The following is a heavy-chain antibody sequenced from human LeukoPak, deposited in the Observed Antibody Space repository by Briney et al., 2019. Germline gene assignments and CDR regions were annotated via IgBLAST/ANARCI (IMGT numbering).Heavy chain of an antibody. Sequence: PSETLSLTCAVYGGSFSSYYWSWIRQPPGKGLEWIGEINHSGSTNYNPSLKSRVTISVDTSKNQFSLKLSSVTAADTAVYYCARDREQWLVQGRRSLDYWGQGTLVTVSS. CDR3: ARDREQWLVQGRRSLDY. V-gene: IGHV4-34*01. J-gene: IGHJ4*02. CDR1: GGSFSSYY. CDR2: INHSGST. D-gene: IGHD6-19*01.